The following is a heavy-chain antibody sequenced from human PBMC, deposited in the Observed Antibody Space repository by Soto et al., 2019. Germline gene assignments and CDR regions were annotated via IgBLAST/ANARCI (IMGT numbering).Heavy chain of an antibody. Sequence: QVTLKESGPVLVKPTETLTLTCTVSGFSLSNARMSVSWIRQPPGKALEWLAHIFSNDAKSYSACLKSRLTISEATPRSHVALNMTTMNPLVTATGYSARIRGWGWLSANEYRGQGTLVTGSS. CDR3: ARIRGWGWLSANEY. CDR1: GFSLSNARMS. J-gene: IGHJ4*02. D-gene: IGHD2-21*01. V-gene: IGHV2-26*01. CDR2: IFSNDAK.